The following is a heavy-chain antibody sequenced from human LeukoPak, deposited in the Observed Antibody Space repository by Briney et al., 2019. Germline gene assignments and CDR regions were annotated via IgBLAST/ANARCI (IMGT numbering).Heavy chain of an antibody. V-gene: IGHV3-30-3*01. Sequence: GGSLRLSCAASGFTFTNSAMHWVRQAPGKGLEWVAVMSYDGSNKYFADSVKGRFTISRDNSKNTLYLQMNSLRPEDTAVYYCARNSRDYFSLDYWGQGTLVTVSS. CDR2: MSYDGSNK. J-gene: IGHJ4*02. D-gene: IGHD2/OR15-2a*01. CDR3: ARNSRDYFSLDY. CDR1: GFTFTNSA.